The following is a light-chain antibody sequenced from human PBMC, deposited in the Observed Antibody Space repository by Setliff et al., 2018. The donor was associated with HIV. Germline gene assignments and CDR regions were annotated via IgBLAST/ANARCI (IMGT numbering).Light chain of an antibody. CDR3: SSYTRGSTLV. CDR2: DVS. Sequence: QSVLIQPPSVSGSPGQSITISCTGTSSDVGAYNYVSWYQQHPGKAPKLIIFDVSNRPSGVSNRFSGSKSGNTASLTISGLLAEDESDYYCSSYTRGSTLVFGGGTKVTVL. J-gene: IGLJ2*01. V-gene: IGLV2-14*03. CDR1: SSDVGAYNY.